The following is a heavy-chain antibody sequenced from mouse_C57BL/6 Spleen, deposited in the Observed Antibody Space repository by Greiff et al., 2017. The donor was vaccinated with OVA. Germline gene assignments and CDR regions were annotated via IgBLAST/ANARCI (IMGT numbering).Heavy chain of an antibody. V-gene: IGHV14-1*01. Sequence: VQLMESGAELVRPGASVKLSCTASGFNFNDYYMHWVKQSPEQGLEWIGRIDPEDGDTEYAPKVQGKVTMTADTPSNTAYLQLSSLTSEDTAVYYCTLTTGDYYFDYWGKGTTLTVSS. J-gene: IGHJ2*01. CDR2: IDPEDGDT. CDR3: TLTTGDYYFDY. D-gene: IGHD1-1*01. CDR1: GFNFNDYY.